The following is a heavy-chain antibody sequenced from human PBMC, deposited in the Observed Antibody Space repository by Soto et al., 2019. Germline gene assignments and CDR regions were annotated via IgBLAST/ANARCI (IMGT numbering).Heavy chain of an antibody. V-gene: IGHV4-31*03. J-gene: IGHJ6*03. Sequence: QVQLQESGPGLVKPSQTLSLTCIVSGDSIIRGGYFWTWIRQHPGKGLEWIGYIYDSGSAFYNPSLKRRVTMSVDTSKNQFSLNLRSVTAADTAVFYCARGILRPNHYMDVWGKGTAVAVSS. CDR2: IYDSGSA. D-gene: IGHD1-26*01. CDR1: GDSIIRGGYF. CDR3: ARGILRPNHYMDV.